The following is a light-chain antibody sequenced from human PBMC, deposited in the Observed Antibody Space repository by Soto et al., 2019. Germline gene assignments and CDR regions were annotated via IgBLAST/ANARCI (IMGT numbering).Light chain of an antibody. CDR2: EVS. CDR1: SSDVGGYNY. J-gene: IGLJ2*01. Sequence: QSALTQPPSASGSPGQSVTISCTGTSSDVGGYNYVSWYQQHPGKAPKLMIYEVSKRPSGVPDRFSGSKSGNTASLTVSGLQAENEADYYCISYAGSHNLVSGGGTKLTVL. CDR3: ISYAGSHNLV. V-gene: IGLV2-8*01.